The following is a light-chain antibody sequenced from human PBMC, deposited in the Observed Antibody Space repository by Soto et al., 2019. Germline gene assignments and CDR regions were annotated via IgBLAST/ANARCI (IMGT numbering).Light chain of an antibody. CDR3: TSYASGSSHVV. CDR2: DVN. J-gene: IGLJ2*01. Sequence: QSALTQPASVSGSPGQSITLSCTGTSSDIGGYDYVSWYQRHPGKAPKLIIYDVNNRPSGVSNRFSGSKSGNTASLTISGLQADDGADYYCTSYASGSSHVVFGGGTKLTVL. CDR1: SSDIGGYDY. V-gene: IGLV2-14*01.